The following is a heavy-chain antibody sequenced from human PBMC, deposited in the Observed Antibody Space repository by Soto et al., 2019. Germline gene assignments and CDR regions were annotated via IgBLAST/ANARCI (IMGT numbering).Heavy chain of an antibody. CDR3: AKDHYDFWSRSGVDY. CDR2: ISGSGGST. J-gene: IGHJ4*02. V-gene: IGHV3-23*01. D-gene: IGHD3-3*01. Sequence: PGGSRIHSAAASQFTFSSYAMSLVRPATGKGLEWVSAISGSGGSTYYADSVKGRFTISRDNSKNTLYLQMNSLRAEDTAVYYCAKDHYDFWSRSGVDYWGQGTLVNVSS. CDR1: QFTFSSYA.